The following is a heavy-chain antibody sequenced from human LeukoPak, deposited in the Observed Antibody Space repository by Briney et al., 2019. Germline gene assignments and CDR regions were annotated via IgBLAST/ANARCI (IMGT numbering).Heavy chain of an antibody. CDR1: GGSISSYY. V-gene: IGHV4-59*01. Sequence: SETLSLTCTVSGGSISSYYWSWIRQPPGKGLEWIGYIYYSGSTNYNPSLRSRVAISVDTSKNQFSLRLSSVTAADTAVYYCARGRRVPAAIYYYYYYMDVWGKGTTVTISS. D-gene: IGHD2-2*01. CDR2: IYYSGST. J-gene: IGHJ6*03. CDR3: ARGRRVPAAIYYYYYYMDV.